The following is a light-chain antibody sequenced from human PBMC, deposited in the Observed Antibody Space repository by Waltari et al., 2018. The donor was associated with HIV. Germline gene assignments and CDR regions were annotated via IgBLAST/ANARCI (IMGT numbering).Light chain of an antibody. CDR1: QSVLYSSNNWNY. V-gene: IGKV4-1*01. CDR2: WAS. J-gene: IGKJ3*01. CDR3: HQYYLSPFT. Sequence: IVMTQSPDFLAVSLGERATINCKSSQSVLYSSNNWNYLAWFQQRPGQPPKLLINWASTRESGVPNRFSGSGSGTDFTLTITNVQAEDVAVYYCHQYYLSPFTFGPGTKVEI.